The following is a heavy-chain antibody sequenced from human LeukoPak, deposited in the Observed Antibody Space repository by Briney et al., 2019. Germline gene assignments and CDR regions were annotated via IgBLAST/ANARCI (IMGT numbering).Heavy chain of an antibody. V-gene: IGHV3-7*01. Sequence: GGSLRLSFAASGFTFSSYWMSWVRQAPGKGLEWVANIKQDGSEKYYVDSVKGRFTISRDNAKNSLYLQMNSLRAEDTAVYYCARADYDILTGYYYWGQGTLVTVSS. D-gene: IGHD3-9*01. J-gene: IGHJ4*02. CDR1: GFTFSSYW. CDR3: ARADYDILTGYYY. CDR2: IKQDGSEK.